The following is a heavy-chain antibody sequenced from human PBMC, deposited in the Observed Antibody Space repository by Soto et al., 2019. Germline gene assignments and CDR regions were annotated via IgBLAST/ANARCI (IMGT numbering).Heavy chain of an antibody. CDR1: GDSIRSGNHY. D-gene: IGHD1-26*01. J-gene: IGHJ3*02. CDR2: IYYSGST. CDR3: AGADSGNYYHGFQM. V-gene: IGHV4-30-4*01. Sequence: SETLSLTCTVSGDSIRSGNHYWSWIRQPPGKGLEWIGYIYYSGSTYYSPSLKSRVTISVDTSKNQFSLKLNSVTAADTAVYYCAGADSGNYYHGFQMWGQGKMVTVSS.